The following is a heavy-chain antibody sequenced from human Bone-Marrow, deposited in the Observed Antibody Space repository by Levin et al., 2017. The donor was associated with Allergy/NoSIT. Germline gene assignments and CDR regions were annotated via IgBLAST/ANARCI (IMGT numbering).Heavy chain of an antibody. Sequence: HAGGSLRLSCTLSGFSLNIFGIHWVRQTPGKGLEWVAAIWHDAITTYYDDSVKGRFAVSTDPSKNTVLLHMISLRAEDTALYYCARNLAYGLDVWGQGTTVTVSS. CDR1: GFSLNIFG. CDR2: IWHDAITT. J-gene: IGHJ6*02. CDR3: ARNLAYGLDV. V-gene: IGHV3-33*01.